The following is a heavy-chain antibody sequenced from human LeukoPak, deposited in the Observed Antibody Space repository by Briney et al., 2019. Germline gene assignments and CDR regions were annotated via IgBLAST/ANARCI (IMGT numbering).Heavy chain of an antibody. CDR2: IRYDGDNK. V-gene: IGHV3-30*02. CDR1: GFTFSSYG. Sequence: PGGSLRLSCAASGFTFSSYGMHWVRQAPGKGLEWVAFIRYDGDNKYYADSVKGRFTISRDNSKNTLYLQMNSLRVEDTAVYYCAKLVATSVFDYWGQGTLVTVSS. D-gene: IGHD5-12*01. J-gene: IGHJ4*02. CDR3: AKLVATSVFDY.